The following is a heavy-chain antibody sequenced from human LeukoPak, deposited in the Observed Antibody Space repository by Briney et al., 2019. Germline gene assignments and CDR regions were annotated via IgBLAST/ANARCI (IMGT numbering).Heavy chain of an antibody. CDR2: INPNSGGT. CDR1: GYTFTGYY. J-gene: IGHJ6*02. V-gene: IGHV1-2*06. Sequence: GGSLRLSCAASGYTFTGYYMHWVRQAPGQGLEWMGRINPNSGGTNYAQKFQGRVTMTRDTSISTAYMELSRLRSDDTAVYYCARDGSIVVVMYYYYGMDVWGQGTTVTVSS. CDR3: ARDGSIVVVMYYYYGMDV. D-gene: IGHD3-22*01.